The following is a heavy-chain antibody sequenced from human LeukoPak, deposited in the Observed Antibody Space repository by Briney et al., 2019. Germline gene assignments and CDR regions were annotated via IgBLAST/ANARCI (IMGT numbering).Heavy chain of an antibody. D-gene: IGHD2-2*01. CDR2: IKQDGSEK. CDR1: GFTFSSYW. CDR3: ARDFPYCSSTSCYMYYFDY. V-gene: IGHV3-7*01. J-gene: IGHJ4*02. Sequence: QPGGSLSLSCAASGFTFSSYWMSWVRQAPGKGLEWVANIKQDGSEKYYVDSVKGRFTITRDNAKNSLYLQMNSLRAEDTAVYYCARDFPYCSSTSCYMYYFDYWGQGTLVTVSS.